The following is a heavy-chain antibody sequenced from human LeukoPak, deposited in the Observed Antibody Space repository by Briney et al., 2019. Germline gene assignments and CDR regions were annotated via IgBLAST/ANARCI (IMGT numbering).Heavy chain of an antibody. Sequence: PGGSLRLSCAASGFTFSSYTINWVRQPPGKGLEWVASINSGSNYIFYADSVKGRFTISRDSGKNSLSLQMNSLRAEDTAVYYCARDRGGRVVVTATYFDSWGQGTLVTVSS. CDR2: INSGSNYI. V-gene: IGHV3-21*01. CDR1: GFTFSSYT. CDR3: ARDRGGRVVVTATYFDS. D-gene: IGHD2-21*02. J-gene: IGHJ4*02.